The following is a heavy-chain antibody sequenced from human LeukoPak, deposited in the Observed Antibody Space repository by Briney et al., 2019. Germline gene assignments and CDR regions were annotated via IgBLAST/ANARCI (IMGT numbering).Heavy chain of an antibody. V-gene: IGHV1-18*01. CDR1: GYSFTSYG. J-gene: IGHJ4*02. D-gene: IGHD3-9*01. Sequence: ASVKVSCKASGYSFTSYGISWVRQAPGQGLEWMGWISVYNGKTNYAQKLLGRVTMTTDRSMSTAYMELRSLRSDDTAVYYCGREILTGYYCDYWGQGALVTVSS. CDR3: GREILTGYYCDY. CDR2: ISVYNGKT.